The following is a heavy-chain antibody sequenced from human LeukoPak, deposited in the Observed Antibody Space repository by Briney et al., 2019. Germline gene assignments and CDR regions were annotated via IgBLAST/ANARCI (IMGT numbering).Heavy chain of an antibody. D-gene: IGHD2-15*01. CDR3: ARVVAAYDGRSFDY. Sequence: ASVKVSCKASGYTFTSYDINWVRQATGQGLEWMGWMNPNSGNTGYAQKFQGRVTMTRNTSISTAYMELSSLRSEDTAVYYCARVVAAYDGRSFDYWDQGTLVTVSS. CDR1: GYTFTSYD. V-gene: IGHV1-8*01. CDR2: MNPNSGNT. J-gene: IGHJ4*02.